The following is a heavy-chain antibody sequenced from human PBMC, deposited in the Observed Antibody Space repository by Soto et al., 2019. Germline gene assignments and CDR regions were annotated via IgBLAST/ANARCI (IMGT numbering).Heavy chain of an antibody. CDR1: GGSVSSGSYY. CDR2: ICYSGRT. CDR3: AGGIGGWYKGRYYYGMDV. Sequence: QVQLQESGPGLVKPSETLSLTCTVSGGSVSSGSYYWSWIRQPPGKRLEWIGYICYSGRTNYKPYLSRRVNISACTSRNQFCLTLSCGTAAGTDVNYCAGGIGGWYKGRYYYGMDVWGQGTRVTVTS. V-gene: IGHV4-61*01. J-gene: IGHJ6*02. D-gene: IGHD6-19*01.